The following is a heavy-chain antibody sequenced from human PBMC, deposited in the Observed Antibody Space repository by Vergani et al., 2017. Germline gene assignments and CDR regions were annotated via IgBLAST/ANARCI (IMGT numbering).Heavy chain of an antibody. D-gene: IGHD1-14*01. CDR3: ARDLRLLYNHFDP. V-gene: IGHV3-33*01. J-gene: IGHJ5*02. CDR1: GFTFNQYG. Sequence: VQLVESGGGLVQPGRSLRLSCAVSGFTFNQYGMHWVRQAPGKGLEWVAVKWYDGNNKQYADSVKGRFTISRDNSKSTMYLQMNSLRDEDTGVYYCARDLRLLYNHFDPWGQGTLVTVSS. CDR2: KWYDGNNK.